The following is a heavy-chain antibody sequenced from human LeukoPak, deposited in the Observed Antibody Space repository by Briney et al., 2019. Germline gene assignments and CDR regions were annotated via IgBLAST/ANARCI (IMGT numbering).Heavy chain of an antibody. J-gene: IGHJ4*02. CDR2: IVGSGST. D-gene: IGHD6-13*01. CDR1: GLPFCNFA. V-gene: IGHV3-21*01. Sequence: GGSLRLSCAASGLPFCNFAMTWVRQAPGKGLEKVSSIVGSGSTYYADSLKSRFTISRDNAKNSLYLQMNSLGAEDTAGYYCARIGAGSSRDYWGQGNLVTVSS. CDR3: ARIGAGSSRDY.